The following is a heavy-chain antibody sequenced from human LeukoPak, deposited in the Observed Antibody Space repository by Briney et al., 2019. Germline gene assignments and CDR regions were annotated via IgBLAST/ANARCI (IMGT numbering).Heavy chain of an antibody. CDR3: ARGPNSSSWGMIGFDI. J-gene: IGHJ3*02. D-gene: IGHD6-13*01. Sequence: SETLSLTCAVYGGSFSGYYWSWIRQPPGKGLEWIGEINHSGSTNYNPSLKSRVTISVDTSKNQFSLKLSSVTAADTVVYYCARGPNSSSWGMIGFDIWGQGTMVTVSS. CDR2: INHSGST. V-gene: IGHV4-34*01. CDR1: GGSFSGYY.